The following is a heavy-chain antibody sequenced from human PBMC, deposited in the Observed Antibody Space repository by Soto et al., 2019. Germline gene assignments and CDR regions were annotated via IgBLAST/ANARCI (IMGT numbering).Heavy chain of an antibody. CDR2: IGPSGSGT. Sequence: GVSLRLSCAASGFTFSSHWMHWVRQDPGKGLVWVSHIGPSGSGTRDADSVQGRFTISRDNARNTLYLQMNSLRDEDTAVYYCTRDNNWFYDYWGQGIMVTVSS. CDR3: TRDNNWFYDY. CDR1: GFTFSSHW. J-gene: IGHJ4*02. V-gene: IGHV3-74*01. D-gene: IGHD1-1*01.